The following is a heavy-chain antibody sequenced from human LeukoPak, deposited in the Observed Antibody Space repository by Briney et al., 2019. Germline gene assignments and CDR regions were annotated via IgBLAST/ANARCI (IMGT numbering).Heavy chain of an antibody. D-gene: IGHD1-26*01. Sequence: SVKVSCKASGGTFSSYAISWVRQAPGQGLEWMGGIIPIFGTANYAQKFQGRVTITADESTSTAYMELSSLRSEDTAVYYCARGRQWELLNNWFDPWGQGTLVTVSS. CDR1: GGTFSSYA. J-gene: IGHJ5*02. CDR2: IIPIFGTA. CDR3: ARGRQWELLNNWFDP. V-gene: IGHV1-69*13.